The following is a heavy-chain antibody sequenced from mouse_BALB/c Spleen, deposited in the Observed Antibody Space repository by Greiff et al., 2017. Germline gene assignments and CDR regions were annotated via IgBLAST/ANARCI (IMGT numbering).Heavy chain of an antibody. Sequence: QVQLKQSGAELMKPGASVKISCKATGYTFSSYWIEWVKQRPGHGLEWIGEILPGSGSTNYNEKFKGKATFTADTSSNTAYMQLSSLTSEDSAVYYCARSYYDYAFAYWGQGTLVTVSA. V-gene: IGHV1-9*01. D-gene: IGHD2-4*01. J-gene: IGHJ3*01. CDR3: ARSYYDYAFAY. CDR1: GYTFSSYW. CDR2: ILPGSGST.